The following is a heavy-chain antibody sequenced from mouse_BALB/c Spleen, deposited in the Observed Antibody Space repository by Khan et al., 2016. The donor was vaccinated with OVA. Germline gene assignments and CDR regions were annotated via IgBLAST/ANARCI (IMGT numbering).Heavy chain of an antibody. V-gene: IGHV14-3*02. CDR2: IDPANGNT. Sequence: EVELVESGAELVKPGASVKLSCTASGFNIKDTYMHWVIQRPEQGLEWIGRIDPANGNTKYDPNFQGKATITADTSSNTAYLQISSLTSEDTAVYYRARVTYYDESYWGQGTLVTVSA. D-gene: IGHD2-4*01. CDR1: GFNIKDTY. J-gene: IGHJ3*01. CDR3: ARVTYYDESY.